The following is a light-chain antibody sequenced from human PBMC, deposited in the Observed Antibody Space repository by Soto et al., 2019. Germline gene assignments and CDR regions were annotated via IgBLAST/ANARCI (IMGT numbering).Light chain of an antibody. J-gene: IGKJ2*03. Sequence: EIVMTQSTATLSVSPGERATLSCRASQSVSSNLAWYQQKPGQAPRLLIYGASTRATGIPARFSGSGSGTEFTLTISSLQSEDFAVYYCQQYNNWPPGFGQGTKLEIK. CDR3: QQYNNWPPG. V-gene: IGKV3-15*01. CDR1: QSVSSN. CDR2: GAS.